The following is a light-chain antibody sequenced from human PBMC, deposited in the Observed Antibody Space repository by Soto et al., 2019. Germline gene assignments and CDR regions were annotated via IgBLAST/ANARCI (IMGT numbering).Light chain of an antibody. CDR2: RDS. J-gene: IGLJ1*01. CDR3: QVWDSSTGV. Sequence: SYELTQPLSVSVALGQTARISCGGNNIGSKNVHWYQQKPGQAPVLVIHRDSNRPSGIPERFSGSNSGNTATLTISRAPAGDEADYYCQVWDSSTGVFGTGTKLTVL. V-gene: IGLV3-9*01. CDR1: NIGSKN.